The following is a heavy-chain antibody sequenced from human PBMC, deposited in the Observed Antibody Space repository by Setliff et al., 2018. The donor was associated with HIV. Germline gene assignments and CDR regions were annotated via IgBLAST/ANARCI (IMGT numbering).Heavy chain of an antibody. CDR2: VYYTGST. V-gene: IGHV4-34*01. D-gene: IGHD2-21*01. Sequence: KPSETLSLTCAVYGGSFSGYYWSWIRQPPGQEPEWIGSVYYTGSTYYSLSLNSRVTISVDTSKNQFSQKLSSVTAADTAVYYCGRCMSVAVPEYWGQGTLVTVSS. CDR3: GRCMSVAVPEY. J-gene: IGHJ4*02. CDR1: GGSFSGYY.